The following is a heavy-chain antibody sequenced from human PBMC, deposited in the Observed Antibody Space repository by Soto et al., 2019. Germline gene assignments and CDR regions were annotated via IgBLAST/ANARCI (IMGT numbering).Heavy chain of an antibody. D-gene: IGHD3-3*01. Sequence: TSETLSLTCAVYGGSFSGYYWSWIRQPPGKGLEWIGEINHSGSTNYNPSLKSRVTISVDTSKNQFSLKLSSVTAADTAVYYCAGAFAARDYWGQGTLVTVSS. J-gene: IGHJ4*02. CDR1: GGSFSGYY. CDR3: AGAFAARDY. CDR2: INHSGST. V-gene: IGHV4-34*01.